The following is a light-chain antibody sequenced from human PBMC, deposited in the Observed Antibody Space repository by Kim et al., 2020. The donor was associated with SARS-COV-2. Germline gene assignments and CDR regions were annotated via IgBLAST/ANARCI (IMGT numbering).Light chain of an antibody. CDR2: DVS. Sequence: EIVLTQSPATLSLSPGERATLSCRASQTVSNIYLAWFQQKPGLAPRLVIFDVSKRATGIPDRFSGSGSGTDFTLTITRQEPEDFAVYYCQQYDTSSITFGQGTRLEIK. CDR1: QTVSNIY. CDR3: QQYDTSSIT. J-gene: IGKJ5*01. V-gene: IGKV3D-20*01.